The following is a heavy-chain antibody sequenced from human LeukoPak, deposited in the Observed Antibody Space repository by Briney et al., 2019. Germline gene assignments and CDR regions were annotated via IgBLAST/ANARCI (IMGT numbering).Heavy chain of an antibody. Sequence: GGSLRLSCAASGFTFSTYCMSWVRQAPGKGLEWVSGIGISGVTTYYADSVKGRFTISRDNSKNTLYLQMNSLRAEDTAVYYCARGIAAAGAFDYWGQGTLVTVSS. CDR1: GFTFSTYC. V-gene: IGHV3-23*01. D-gene: IGHD6-13*01. CDR2: IGISGVTT. CDR3: ARGIAAAGAFDY. J-gene: IGHJ4*02.